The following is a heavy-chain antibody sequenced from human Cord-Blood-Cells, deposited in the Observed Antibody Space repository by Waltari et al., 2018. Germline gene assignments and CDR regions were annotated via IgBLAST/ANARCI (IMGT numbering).Heavy chain of an antibody. Sequence: QVQLQESGPGLVKPSETLSLTCTVSGGSISSYYWSWIRQPPGKGLEWIGYIYYSGSTNYNPSLKSRVTISVDTSKNQFSLKLSSATAADTAVYYCAREEHSSSWYAFDIWGQGTMVTVSS. D-gene: IGHD6-13*01. CDR2: IYYSGST. V-gene: IGHV4-59*01. CDR3: AREEHSSSWYAFDI. CDR1: GGSISSYY. J-gene: IGHJ3*02.